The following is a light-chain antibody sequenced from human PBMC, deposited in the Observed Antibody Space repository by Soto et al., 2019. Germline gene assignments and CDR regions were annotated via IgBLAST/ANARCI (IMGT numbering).Light chain of an antibody. V-gene: IGKV3-20*01. CDR2: GAS. CDR3: QQYGSSPLT. Sequence: ENVLTQSPGTLSLSPGERATLSCRPSQSVSSNYLAWYQQKPGQAPRLFIYGASSRATGIPDRFSGSGSGTDFTLTISRLEPEDFAVYYCQQYGSSPLTFGGGTKVEIK. CDR1: QSVSSNY. J-gene: IGKJ4*01.